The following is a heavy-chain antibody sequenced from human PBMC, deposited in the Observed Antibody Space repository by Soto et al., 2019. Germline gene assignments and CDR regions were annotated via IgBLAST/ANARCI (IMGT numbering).Heavy chain of an antibody. V-gene: IGHV3-66*01. CDR3: ARENYYYGMDV. J-gene: IGHJ6*02. Sequence: EVQMVESGGGLVQPGGSLRLSCAASGFTVGLNFMTWVRQAPGKGLEWVSVINGGGTTYYADSVKGRFSISRDDSKNKLYLQMNNLRVEDTAVYYCARENYYYGMDVWGQGTTVTVSS. CDR1: GFTVGLNF. CDR2: INGGGTT.